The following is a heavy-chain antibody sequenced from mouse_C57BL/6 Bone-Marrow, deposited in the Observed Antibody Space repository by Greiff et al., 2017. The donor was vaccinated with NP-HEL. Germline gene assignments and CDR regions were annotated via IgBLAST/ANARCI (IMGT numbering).Heavy chain of an antibody. Sequence: QVQLQQSGAELARPGASVKLSCKASGYTFTSYGISWVKQRTGQGLEWIGEIYPRSGNTYYNEKFKGKATLTADKSSSTAYMELRSLTSEDSAVYFCARSRYHSNHVGAMDYWGQGTSVTVSS. J-gene: IGHJ4*01. CDR1: GYTFTSYG. CDR3: ARSRYHSNHVGAMDY. CDR2: IYPRSGNT. D-gene: IGHD2-5*01. V-gene: IGHV1-81*01.